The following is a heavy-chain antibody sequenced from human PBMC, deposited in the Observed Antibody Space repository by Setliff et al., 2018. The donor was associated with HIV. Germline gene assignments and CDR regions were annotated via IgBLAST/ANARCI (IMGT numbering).Heavy chain of an antibody. CDR1: GVSIGSSSYY. J-gene: IGHJ4*02. CDR2: IYYSGTT. V-gene: IGHV4-39*01. D-gene: IGHD6-6*01. CDR3: ARMGATRPPRGLDY. Sequence: PSETLSLTCTVSGVSIGSSSYYWGWIRQPPGKGLEWIGSIYYSGTTYYNPSFKTRVIMSVDTSKNQFSLRLISVTAADTAVYYCARMGATRPPRGLDYWGPGTLVTVSS.